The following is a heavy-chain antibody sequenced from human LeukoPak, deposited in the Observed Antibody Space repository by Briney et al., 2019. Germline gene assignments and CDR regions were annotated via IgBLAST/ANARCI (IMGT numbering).Heavy chain of an antibody. CDR1: GYTVTSYY. Sequence: ASVKVSCTASGYTVTSYYMHWVRQAPGQGLEWMGILNPSGDSTSYAQKFQGRATLTRATSTSTVYMELSSLRSEDTAVYYCASVYNYGMDVWGQGTTVIVSS. CDR3: ASVYNYGMDV. J-gene: IGHJ6*02. V-gene: IGHV1-46*01. CDR2: LNPSGDST.